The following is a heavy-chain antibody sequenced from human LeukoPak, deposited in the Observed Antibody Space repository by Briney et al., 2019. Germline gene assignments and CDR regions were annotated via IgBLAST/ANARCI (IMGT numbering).Heavy chain of an antibody. Sequence: GGSLRLSCAASGFTFSSYSMNWVRQAPGKGLEWVSYISSSSSTIYYADSVKGRFTISRDNAKNSLYLQMNSRRVEDTCVYQCARERYGDYPYDCWGQGTLVTDCS. CDR2: ISSSSSTI. D-gene: IGHD4-17*01. V-gene: IGHV3-48*01. J-gene: IGHJ4*02. CDR1: GFTFSSYS. CDR3: ARERYGDYPYDC.